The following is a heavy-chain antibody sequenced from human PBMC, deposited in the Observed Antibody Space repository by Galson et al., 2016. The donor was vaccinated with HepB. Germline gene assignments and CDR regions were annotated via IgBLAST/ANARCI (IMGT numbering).Heavy chain of an antibody. J-gene: IGHJ3*02. CDR2: ISNSGST. CDR3: ARGRARFGDHAFDI. V-gene: IGHV4-31*03. D-gene: IGHD4-17*01. Sequence: TLSLTCTVSGGSISSGGNYWTWIRQHPGKGLEWIGYISNSGSTYYNPSLKSRVTISVDTSKTQFSLKLSSVTAADTAVYYCARGRARFGDHAFDIWGQGTMVTVSS. CDR1: GGSISSGGNY.